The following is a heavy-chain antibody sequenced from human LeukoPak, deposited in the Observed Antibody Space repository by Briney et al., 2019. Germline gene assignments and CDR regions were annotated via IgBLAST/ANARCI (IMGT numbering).Heavy chain of an antibody. CDR1: GFTFSSYA. CDR3: ARARLGYCSSTSCYHGNWFDP. CDR2: INHSGST. D-gene: IGHD2-2*01. V-gene: IGHV4-34*01. J-gene: IGHJ5*02. Sequence: GSLRLSCAASGFTFSSYAMSWVRQAPGKGLEWIGEINHSGSTNYNPSLKSRVTISVDTSKNQFSLKLSSVTAADTAVYYCARARLGYCSSTSCYHGNWFDPWGQGTLVTVSS.